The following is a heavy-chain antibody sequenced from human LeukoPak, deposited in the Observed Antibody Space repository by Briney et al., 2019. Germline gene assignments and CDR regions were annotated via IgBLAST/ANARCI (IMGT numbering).Heavy chain of an antibody. CDR2: ISSDGSKT. Sequence: GGSLRLSCAASGFTFSTYAMHWVRQAPGKGLEWVAVISSDGSKTYNADSVKGRFTISRDNSKNTLYLQMNSLRTEDTALHYCARGSAQGAFYYMDVWGTGTTVIVSS. V-gene: IGHV3-30*01. D-gene: IGHD1-26*01. CDR1: GFTFSTYA. CDR3: ARGSAQGAFYYMDV. J-gene: IGHJ6*03.